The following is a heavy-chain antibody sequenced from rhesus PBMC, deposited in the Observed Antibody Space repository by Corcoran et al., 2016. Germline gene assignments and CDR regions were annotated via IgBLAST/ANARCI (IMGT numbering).Heavy chain of an antibody. D-gene: IGHD1-44*02. V-gene: IGHV4S14*01. CDR1: GGSISGYYY. Sequence: QVQLQESGPGLVKPSETLSLTCAVSGGSISGYYYWSWIRQPPGKGLGWIGSLYGSGGSHYLHPSLKSRVTLSVDTSKNQFSLKLSSVTAADTAVYYCASGEYFDYWGQGVLVTVSS. J-gene: IGHJ4*01. CDR3: ASGEYFDY. CDR2: LYGSGGSH.